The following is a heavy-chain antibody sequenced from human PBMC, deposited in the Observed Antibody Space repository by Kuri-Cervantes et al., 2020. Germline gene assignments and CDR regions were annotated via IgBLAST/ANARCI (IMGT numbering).Heavy chain of an antibody. CDR1: GFTFSSYS. Sequence: GESLKISCAASGFTFSSYSMNWVRQAPGKGLEWVSSISSSSSYIYYADSVKGRFTISRDNAKNSLYLQMNSLRAEDTAVYYCAAASKLRAFDIWGQGTMVTVSS. CDR3: AAASKLRAFDI. CDR2: ISSSSSYI. V-gene: IGHV3-21*01. J-gene: IGHJ3*02. D-gene: IGHD6-25*01.